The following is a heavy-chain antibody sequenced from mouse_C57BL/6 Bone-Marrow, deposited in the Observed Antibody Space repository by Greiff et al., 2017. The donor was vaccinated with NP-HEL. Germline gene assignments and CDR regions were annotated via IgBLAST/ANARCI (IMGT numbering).Heavy chain of an antibody. CDR1: GFSFNTYA. J-gene: IGHJ1*03. D-gene: IGHD2-4*01. CDR3: VRHGLYYDFYWYFDV. V-gene: IGHV10-1*01. CDR2: IRSKSNNYAT. Sequence: EVKVVESGGGLVQPKGSLKLSCAASGFSFNTYAMNWVRQAPGKGLEWVARIRSKSNNYATYYADSVKDRFTISRDDSESMLYLQMNNLKTEDTAMYYCVRHGLYYDFYWYFDVWGTGTTVTVSS.